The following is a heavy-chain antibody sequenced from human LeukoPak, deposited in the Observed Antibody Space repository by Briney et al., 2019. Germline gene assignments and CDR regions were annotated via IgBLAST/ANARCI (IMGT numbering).Heavy chain of an antibody. CDR1: GFTFSSYA. V-gene: IGHV3-23*01. J-gene: IGHJ2*01. D-gene: IGHD5-12*01. Sequence: GGSLRLSCAASGFTFSSYAMSWVRQAPGKGLEWVSAISGSDGSTYYADSVKGRFTISRDNSKNTLYLQMNSLRAEDTAVYYCAKGLYSGYDFVTYWYFDLWGRGTLVTVSS. CDR2: ISGSDGST. CDR3: AKGLYSGYDFVTYWYFDL.